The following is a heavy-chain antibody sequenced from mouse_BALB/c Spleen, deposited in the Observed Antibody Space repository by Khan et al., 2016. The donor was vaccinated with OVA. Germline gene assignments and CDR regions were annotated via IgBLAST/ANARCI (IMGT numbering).Heavy chain of an antibody. CDR1: GYTFTDYA. V-gene: IGHV1S137*01. D-gene: IGHD1-1*02. Sequence: QVQLKESGAELVRPGVSVKISCKASGYTFTDYAMHWVKQRPAKSLEWIGVISTNYGDADYNQKFQGKASMTVDRSSSTVYMELARLTSEDSASYYCVRGGKFAYWGQGTLVTVSA. J-gene: IGHJ3*01. CDR3: VRGGKFAY. CDR2: ISTNYGDA.